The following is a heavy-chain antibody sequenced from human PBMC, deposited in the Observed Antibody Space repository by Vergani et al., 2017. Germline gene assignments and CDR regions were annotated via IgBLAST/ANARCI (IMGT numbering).Heavy chain of an antibody. J-gene: IGHJ6*03. Sequence: QVQLVQSGAEVKKPGASVKVSCKASGYTFTGYYMHWVRQATGQGLEWMGWINPNSGGTNYAQKFQGRVTMTRDTSISTAYMELSRLRSDDTAVYYCARTYYYGSGSYYRASMDVWGKGTTVTVSS. CDR3: ARTYYYGSGSYYRASMDV. D-gene: IGHD3-10*01. CDR1: GYTFTGYY. CDR2: INPNSGGT. V-gene: IGHV1-2*02.